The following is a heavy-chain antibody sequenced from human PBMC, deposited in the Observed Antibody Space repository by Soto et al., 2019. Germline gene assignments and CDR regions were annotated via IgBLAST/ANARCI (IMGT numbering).Heavy chain of an antibody. J-gene: IGHJ6*02. CDR2: IYYSGST. CDR1: GGSISSGGYY. Sequence: QVQLQESGPGLVKPSQTLSLTCTVSGGSISSGGYYWSWIRQHPGKGLEWIGYIYYSGSTYYNPSLKSRVTISVDTSKNQFSLKLSSVTAADTAVYYCARESSSTPGRPYGMDVWGQGTTVTVSS. D-gene: IGHD6-6*01. CDR3: ARESSSTPGRPYGMDV. V-gene: IGHV4-31*03.